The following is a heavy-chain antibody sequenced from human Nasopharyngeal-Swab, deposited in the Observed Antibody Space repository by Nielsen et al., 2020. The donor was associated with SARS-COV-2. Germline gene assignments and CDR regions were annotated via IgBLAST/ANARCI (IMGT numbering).Heavy chain of an antibody. V-gene: IGHV4-39*07. CDR3: ARVIVGADYFDY. CDR1: GGSISSSSYY. J-gene: IGHJ4*02. CDR2: IYYSGST. D-gene: IGHD1-26*01. Sequence: ESLKISCTVSGGSISSSSYYWGWIRQPPGKGLEWIGSIYYSGSTYYNPSLKSRVTISVDTSKNQFSLKLSSVTAADTAVYYCARVIVGADYFDYWGQGTLVTVSS.